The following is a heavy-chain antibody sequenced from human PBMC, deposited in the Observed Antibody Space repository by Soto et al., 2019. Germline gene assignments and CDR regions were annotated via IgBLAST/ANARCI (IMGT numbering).Heavy chain of an antibody. J-gene: IGHJ4*02. CDR3: ASLDSSGYYLVY. CDR2: ISAYNGNT. CDR1: GYTFTSYG. V-gene: IGHV1-18*01. D-gene: IGHD3-22*01. Sequence: ASVKVSCKASGYTFTSYGISWVRQAPGQGLEWMGWISAYNGNTNYAQKLQGRVTMTTDTSTSTAYMELRSLRSDDTAVYYCASLDSSGYYLVYWGQGTLVTVSS.